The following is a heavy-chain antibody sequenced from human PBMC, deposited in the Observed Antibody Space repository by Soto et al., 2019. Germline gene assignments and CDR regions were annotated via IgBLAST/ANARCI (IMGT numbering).Heavy chain of an antibody. Sequence: SQTLSRTCAISGDSFSTNSAAWNWIRQSPSRGLEWLGRTYYRSKWYNDYAVSVKSRITINPDTSKNQFSLQLNSVTPEDTAVYYCARENYYGSGSYQYYYGMDVWGQGTTVTVS. D-gene: IGHD3-10*01. CDR2: TYYRSKWYN. J-gene: IGHJ6*02. CDR1: GDSFSTNSAA. CDR3: ARENYYGSGSYQYYYGMDV. V-gene: IGHV6-1*01.